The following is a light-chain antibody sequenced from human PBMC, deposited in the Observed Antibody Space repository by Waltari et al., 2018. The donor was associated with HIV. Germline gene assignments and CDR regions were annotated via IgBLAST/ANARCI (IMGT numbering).Light chain of an antibody. J-gene: IGLJ1*01. CDR3: QAWDSSAVYV. V-gene: IGLV3-1*01. CDR2: QDN. CDR1: KLGDKY. Sequence: SYELCQIPSVSVSPGQTASIPCSGDKLGDKYVSWYQQKPGQSPVVVMYQDNERPSGIPERFSGSNSGNTATLTISGAQAMDEAEYYCQAWDSSAVYVFGTGTKVTVL.